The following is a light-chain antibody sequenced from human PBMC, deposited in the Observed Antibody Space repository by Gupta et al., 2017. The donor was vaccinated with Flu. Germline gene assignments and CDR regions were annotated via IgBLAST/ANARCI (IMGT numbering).Light chain of an antibody. Sequence: IVMTQSPDSLAVSLGERATINCKSSQSVLYSSNNKNYLAWYQQKPGQPPKLLIYWASTRESGVPDRFSGSGSGTDFTLTISSLQAEDVAVYYCQQDYSTPYIFGQGTKMEIK. CDR1: QSVLYSSNNKNY. V-gene: IGKV4-1*01. J-gene: IGKJ2*01. CDR2: WAS. CDR3: QQDYSTPYI.